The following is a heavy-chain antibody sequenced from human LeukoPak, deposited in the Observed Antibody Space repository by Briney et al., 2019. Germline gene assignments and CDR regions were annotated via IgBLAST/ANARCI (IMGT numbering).Heavy chain of an antibody. CDR3: ARNMADSALEFDF. D-gene: IGHD3-3*02. Sequence: SETLSLTCTVSGGSISTTNYYWGWIRQPPGKGLEWIGSIYYSGSTYYNPSLKSRATISAATSKNQFSLNLSSVTAADTAVYFCARNMADSALEFDFWGQGTLLTVSS. V-gene: IGHV4-39*01. J-gene: IGHJ4*02. CDR2: IYYSGST. CDR1: GGSISTTNYY.